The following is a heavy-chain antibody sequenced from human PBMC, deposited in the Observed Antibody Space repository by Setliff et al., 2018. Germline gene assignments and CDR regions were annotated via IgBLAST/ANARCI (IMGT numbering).Heavy chain of an antibody. J-gene: IGHJ3*02. Sequence: ASVKVSCKASGYTFTNYYIHWVRQTPGQGLEWMGIINPSGGRLSYAEKFQDRVTMTRDTSTNTVYMDLSSLRDDDTAVYYCAREVSTGENSGCDIWGQGTVVTVPS. D-gene: IGHD3-9*01. CDR1: GYTFTNYY. CDR3: AREVSTGENSGCDI. CDR2: INPSGGRL. V-gene: IGHV1-46*01.